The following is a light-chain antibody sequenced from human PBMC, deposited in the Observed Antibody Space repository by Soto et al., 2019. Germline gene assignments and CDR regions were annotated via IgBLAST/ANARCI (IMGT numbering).Light chain of an antibody. Sequence: QAVLTQPPSASGSPGQSVTISCTGTSRDVGGYNYVSWYQQHPGKAPKLMIYEVSKRPSGVPDRFSGSKSGNTASLTVSGLQAEDEADYYCSSYAGSSYVFGTGTKLTVL. V-gene: IGLV2-8*01. J-gene: IGLJ1*01. CDR3: SSYAGSSYV. CDR2: EVS. CDR1: SRDVGGYNY.